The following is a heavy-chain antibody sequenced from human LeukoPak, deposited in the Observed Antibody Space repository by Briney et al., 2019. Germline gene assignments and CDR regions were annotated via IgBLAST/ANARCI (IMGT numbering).Heavy chain of an antibody. CDR1: GSSISSSSYN. Sequence: SETLSLTCTVSGSSISSSSYNWAWIRQPPGKGLEWIGSIDNSGSTYYNPSLKSRVTIYVDTSKDQFSLKLTSVTAADTAVYYCARPPGIAAAWFDPWGQGTLVTVSS. J-gene: IGHJ5*02. V-gene: IGHV4-39*01. CDR3: ARPPGIAAAWFDP. CDR2: IDNSGST. D-gene: IGHD6-13*01.